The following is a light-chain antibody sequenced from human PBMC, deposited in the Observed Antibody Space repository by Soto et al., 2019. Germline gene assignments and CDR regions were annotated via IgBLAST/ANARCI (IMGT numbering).Light chain of an antibody. J-gene: IGKJ5*01. CDR1: QTISDY. CDR3: QQTSSAPSIT. Sequence: DIQLTQSPSSLSASVGDRVTITCRAGQTISDYLNWYQQKPGTAPKLLIYAASTLQSGVPSRFSGSRSGTDFTLTITSLDPEDVATYYCQQTSSAPSITFGQGTRLEIK. CDR2: AAS. V-gene: IGKV1-39*01.